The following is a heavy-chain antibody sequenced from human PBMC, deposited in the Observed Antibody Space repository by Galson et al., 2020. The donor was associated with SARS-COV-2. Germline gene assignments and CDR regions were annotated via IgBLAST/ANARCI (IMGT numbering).Heavy chain of an antibody. CDR3: ARSVTVTTFYYYYGMDV. J-gene: IGHJ6*02. D-gene: IGHD4-17*01. CDR1: GGTFSGYY. CDR2: INHSGST. Sequence: KPSETLSLTCAAYGGTFSGYYWSWIRQPPGKGLEWIGAINHSGSTNYNPSLKSRVTISVDTSKNKLSLKLSSVPAADTAVYYCARSVTVTTFYYYYGMDVWGQGTTVAVS. V-gene: IGHV4-34*01.